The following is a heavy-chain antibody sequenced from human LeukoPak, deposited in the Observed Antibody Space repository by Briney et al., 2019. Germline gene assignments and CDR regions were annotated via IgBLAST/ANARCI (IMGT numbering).Heavy chain of an antibody. CDR2: ISAYNGNT. J-gene: IGHJ5*02. CDR3: ARDRRVVAPVANWFDP. V-gene: IGHV1-18*01. CDR1: GYTFTSYG. D-gene: IGHD2-2*01. Sequence: ASVKVSCKASGYTFTSYGISWVRQAPGQGLEWMGWISAYNGNTNYAQKLQGRVTMTTDTSTSTAYMELRSLRSDDTAVYYCARDRRVVAPVANWFDPWGQGTLVTVSS.